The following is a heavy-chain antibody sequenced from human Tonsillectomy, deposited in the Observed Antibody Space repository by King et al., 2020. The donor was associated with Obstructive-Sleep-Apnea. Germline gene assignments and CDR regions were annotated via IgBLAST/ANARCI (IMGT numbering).Heavy chain of an antibody. V-gene: IGHV4-59*01. J-gene: IGHJ4*02. CDR3: ARVGPRGGGFDY. Sequence: VQLQESGPGLVKPSETLSLTCTVSGGSISSYYWSWIRQPPGKGLEWIGYIYYSGSTNYNPSLKSRVTISVETSKNQFSLKLSSVTAADTAVYYCARVGPRGGGFDYWGQGTLVTVSS. CDR2: IYYSGST. CDR1: GGSISSYY. D-gene: IGHD3-10*01.